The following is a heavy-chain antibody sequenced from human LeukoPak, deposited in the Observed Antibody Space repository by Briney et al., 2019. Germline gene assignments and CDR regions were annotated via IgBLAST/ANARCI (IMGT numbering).Heavy chain of an antibody. CDR3: ARDMYSYSGSYFGAADY. CDR2: ISYDGSNK. V-gene: IGHV3-30*01. CDR1: GFTFSSYA. D-gene: IGHD1-26*01. J-gene: IGHJ4*02. Sequence: TGGSLRLSCAASGFTFSSYAMHWVRQAPGKGLEWEAVISYDGSNKYYADSLKGRFTISRDNSKNTLYLQMNSLRAEDTAVYYCARDMYSYSGSYFGAADYWGQGTLVTVSS.